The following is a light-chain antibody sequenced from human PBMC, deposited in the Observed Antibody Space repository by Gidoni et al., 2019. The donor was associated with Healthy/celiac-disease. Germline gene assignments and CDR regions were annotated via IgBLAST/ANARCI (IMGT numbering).Light chain of an antibody. Sequence: IQMTQSPSSLSPSVGERVTITCRASQSVSSYLNWYQQKPGKAPKLLIYDASSLQSGVPSRFSGSGSGTDFTLTISSLQPEDFATYYCQQSYSTPRTFGQGTKLEIK. CDR3: QQSYSTPRT. CDR2: DAS. V-gene: IGKV1-39*01. J-gene: IGKJ2*02. CDR1: QSVSSY.